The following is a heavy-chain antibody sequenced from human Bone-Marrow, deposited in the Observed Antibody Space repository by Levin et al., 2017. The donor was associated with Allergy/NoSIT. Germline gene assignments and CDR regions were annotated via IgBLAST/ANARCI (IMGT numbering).Heavy chain of an antibody. J-gene: IGHJ4*02. Sequence: SCAVSGFTFNRYAMSWVRRAPGKGLEWVSVISASGGMTYYGNSVQGRFTISRDNSKNTLHLQMNSLRVADTAVYYCAKFPSAWPPYSDYDQGYFDYWGQGALVTVSS. CDR3: AKFPSAWPPYSDYDQGYFDY. V-gene: IGHV3-23*01. D-gene: IGHD5-12*01. CDR2: ISASGGMT. CDR1: GFTFNRYA.